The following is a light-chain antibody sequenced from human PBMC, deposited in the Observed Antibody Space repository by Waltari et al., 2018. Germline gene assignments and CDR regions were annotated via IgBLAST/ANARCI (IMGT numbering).Light chain of an antibody. V-gene: IGKV1-39*01. CDR3: QQSYSTPPT. Sequence: DIQMTQSPSSLSAYVGDRSTITCRASQSISSDLNWYQQKPGKAPKLLISGTSNLQSGVQSGFSGSGSGTDFTLTINSLQPLDSATYYCQQSYSTPPTFGGGTKVEI. CDR2: GTS. J-gene: IGKJ4*01. CDR1: QSISSD.